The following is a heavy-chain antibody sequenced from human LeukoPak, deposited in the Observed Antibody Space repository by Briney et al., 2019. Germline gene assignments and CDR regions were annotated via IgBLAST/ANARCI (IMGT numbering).Heavy chain of an antibody. Sequence: PGRSLRLSCAASGFTFDDYAMHWVRPAPGKGLEWVSGISWNSGSIGYADSVKGRFTISRDNAKNSLYLQMNSLRAEDTALYYCAKDTRAGMVLYYFDYWGQGTLVTVSS. CDR2: ISWNSGSI. J-gene: IGHJ4*02. CDR3: AKDTRAGMVLYYFDY. CDR1: GFTFDDYA. V-gene: IGHV3-9*01. D-gene: IGHD4/OR15-4a*01.